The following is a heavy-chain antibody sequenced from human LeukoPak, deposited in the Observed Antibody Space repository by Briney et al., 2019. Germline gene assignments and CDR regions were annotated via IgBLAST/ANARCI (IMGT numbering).Heavy chain of an antibody. D-gene: IGHD3-9*01. V-gene: IGHV3-23*01. CDR1: GFTFSSSG. J-gene: IGHJ4*02. Sequence: GGSLRLSCAASGFTFSSSGMTWVRQAPGKGLEWVSAISNGGRATYYADSVKGRFIISRDNSRNTLDLQMNSLRAEDTGVYYCAKTGPYYFDYWGQGVLVTVSS. CDR3: AKTGPYYFDY. CDR2: ISNGGRAT.